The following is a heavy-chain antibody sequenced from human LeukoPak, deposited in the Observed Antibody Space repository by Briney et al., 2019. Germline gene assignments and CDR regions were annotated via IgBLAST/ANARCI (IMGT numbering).Heavy chain of an antibody. D-gene: IGHD6-19*01. J-gene: IGHJ5*02. CDR3: ARHVAVAGTFMFDP. Sequence: LPGQVTISADKSISTAYLQWSSLKASDTAMYYCARHVAVAGTFMFDPWGQGTLVTVSS. V-gene: IGHV5-51*01.